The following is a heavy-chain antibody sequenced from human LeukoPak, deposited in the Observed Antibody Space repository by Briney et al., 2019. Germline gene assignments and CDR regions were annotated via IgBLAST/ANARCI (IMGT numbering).Heavy chain of an antibody. CDR1: GFTFNRYG. J-gene: IGHJ4*02. CDR3: AKDSEDGHNWAPFDY. Sequence: GGSLRLSCTASGFTFNRYGMHWIRQPPGKGLEWVAYIRYDSSDKKYGGSVEGRLTISRDNSKNTLYLQMNSLRAEDTAVYYCAKDSEDGHNWAPFDYWGQGTLVTVSS. CDR2: IRYDSSDK. D-gene: IGHD5-24*01. V-gene: IGHV3-30*02.